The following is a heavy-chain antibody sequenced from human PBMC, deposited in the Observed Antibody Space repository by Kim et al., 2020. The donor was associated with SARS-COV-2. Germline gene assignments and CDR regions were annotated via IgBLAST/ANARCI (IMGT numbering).Heavy chain of an antibody. CDR3: ARDLQRHYYGSGTYYRGPCDH. J-gene: IGHJ4*02. CDR1: GYTFTSYG. Sequence: ASVKVSCKPSGYTFTSYGITWVRQAPGQGLEWMGWISGNNGDTNYAQKFQGRVTMTTDTSTSTAYMELRSLRSDDTAVYYCARDLQRHYYGSGTYYRGPCDHWGQGTLVTVSS. CDR2: ISGNNGDT. D-gene: IGHD3-10*01. V-gene: IGHV1-18*04.